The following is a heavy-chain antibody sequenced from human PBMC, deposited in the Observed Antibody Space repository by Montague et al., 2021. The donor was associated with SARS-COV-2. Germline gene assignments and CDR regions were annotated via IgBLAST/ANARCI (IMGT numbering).Heavy chain of an antibody. D-gene: IGHD5-24*01. CDR3: AREDRWNWFDP. J-gene: IGHJ5*02. CDR2: IYYRGST. Sequence: SETLSLTCTVSGGSINSDYWSWIRQPPGKGLVLIGYIYYRGSTNYNPSLKSRVTISVDTSKNQFSLKLISVTAADTAVYYCAREDRWNWFDPWGQGILVTVSS. CDR1: GGSINSDY. V-gene: IGHV4-59*01.